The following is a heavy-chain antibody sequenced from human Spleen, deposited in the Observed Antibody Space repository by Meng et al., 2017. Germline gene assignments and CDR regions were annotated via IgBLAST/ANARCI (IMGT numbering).Heavy chain of an antibody. D-gene: IGHD1-14*01. J-gene: IGHJ4*02. CDR2: NTHSGKS. CDR1: GGSFSNYY. CDR3: ARRGRGEPDY. Sequence: SETLPLTCAVYGGSFSNYYWSWIRQPPGKGLEWIGENTHSGKSSYNPSLKSRATISVDTSKNQFSLKLTSVTAEDTALYYCARRGRGEPDYWGQGTLVTVSS. V-gene: IGHV4-34*01.